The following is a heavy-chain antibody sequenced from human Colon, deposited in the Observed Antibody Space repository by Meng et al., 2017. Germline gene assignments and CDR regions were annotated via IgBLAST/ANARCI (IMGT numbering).Heavy chain of an antibody. CDR1: GDSISRDIW. CDR3: GRDQGRELINH. CDR2: VYHRGDT. J-gene: IGHJ4*02. Sequence: QVQLQESGPGLVKPSGTLSFTCTVSGDSISRDIWWSWVRQPPGKGLEWIGEVYHRGDTNYNPSLKSRVDISVDKSKNQFYLSLFSVTAADTAVYYCGRDQGRELINHWGQGTLVTVSS. D-gene: IGHD1-7*01. V-gene: IGHV4-4*02.